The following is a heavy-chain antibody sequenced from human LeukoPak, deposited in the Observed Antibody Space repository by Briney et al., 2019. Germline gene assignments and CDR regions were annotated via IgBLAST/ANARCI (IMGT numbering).Heavy chain of an antibody. Sequence: SETLSLTCTVSGGSISTYYWSWIRQPSGKGLEWIGYIYYSGSTNYNPSLKSRVTISVDTSKNQFSLKLNSVTAADTAVYYCARVGYYGSGSYYYYFDYWGLGTLVTVSS. CDR2: IYYSGST. V-gene: IGHV4-59*01. CDR1: GGSISTYY. CDR3: ARVGYYGSGSYYYYFDY. J-gene: IGHJ4*02. D-gene: IGHD3-10*01.